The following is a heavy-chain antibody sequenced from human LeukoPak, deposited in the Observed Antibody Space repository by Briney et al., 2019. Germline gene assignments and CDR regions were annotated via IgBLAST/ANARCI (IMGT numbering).Heavy chain of an antibody. D-gene: IGHD5-18*01. CDR3: ARQGNTAMATFDY. V-gene: IGHV1-69*05. CDR2: IIPIFGTA. Sequence: ASVKVSCKASGGTFSSYAISWVRQAPGQGLEWMGGIIPIFGTANYAQKFQGRVTITTDESTSTAYMELSSLRSEDTAVYYCARQGNTAMATFDYWSQGTLVTVSS. J-gene: IGHJ4*02. CDR1: GGTFSSYA.